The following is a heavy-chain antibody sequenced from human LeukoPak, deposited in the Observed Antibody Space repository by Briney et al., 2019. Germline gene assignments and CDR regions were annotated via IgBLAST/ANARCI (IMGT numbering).Heavy chain of an antibody. CDR1: GYTFTGYY. V-gene: IGHV1-2*02. CDR3: ARVVYDNSAYYPDY. CDR2: INPNSGGT. J-gene: IGHJ4*02. Sequence: GASVKVSCKASGYTFTGYYMHWVRQAPGQGLEWMGWINPNSGGTNYAQKFQGRVTMTRDTSISTAYMELSRLRSDDTAVYYCARVVYDNSAYYPDYWGQGTLVTVSS. D-gene: IGHD3-22*01.